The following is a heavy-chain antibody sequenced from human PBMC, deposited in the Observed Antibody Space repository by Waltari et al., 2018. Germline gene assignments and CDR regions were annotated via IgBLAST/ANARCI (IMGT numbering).Heavy chain of an antibody. D-gene: IGHD5-12*01. CDR2: MKDKADGGTI. J-gene: IGHJ4*02. CDR3: LYDPSV. V-gene: IGHV3-15*07. Sequence: DVQLVESGGGLVKPGGSLRLSCSASGISFTDAWMNWVRQAPGRGREWIGRMKDKADGGTIDYAAPVKGRFTISRDDSKNMTYLQMNSLKPDDTGVYFCLYDPSVWGQGTLVTVSS. CDR1: GISFTDAW.